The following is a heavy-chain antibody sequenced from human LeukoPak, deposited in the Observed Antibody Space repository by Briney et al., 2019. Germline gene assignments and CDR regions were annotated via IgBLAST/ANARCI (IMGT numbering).Heavy chain of an antibody. D-gene: IGHD4-11*01. V-gene: IGHV4-59*01. CDR2: MYYSGST. CDR3: ARGGVTTAYYFDY. Sequence: SETLSLTCTVSGGSISSYYWSWIRQPPGKGLEWIGYMYYSGSTNYNPSLKSRVTISVDTSKNQFSLKLSSVTAADTAVYYCARGGVTTAYYFDYWGQGTLVTVSS. J-gene: IGHJ4*02. CDR1: GGSISSYY.